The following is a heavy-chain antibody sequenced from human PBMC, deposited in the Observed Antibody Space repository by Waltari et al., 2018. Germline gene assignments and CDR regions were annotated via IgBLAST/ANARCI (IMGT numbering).Heavy chain of an antibody. V-gene: IGHV4-61*02. J-gene: IGHJ4*02. CDR1: GGSISSGSYY. CDR2: IYTSGST. D-gene: IGHD6-6*01. CDR3: ASMGYSSSSGVDY. Sequence: QVQLQESGPGLVKPSQTLSLTCTVPGGSISSGSYYWSWIRQPAGKGREWIGVIYTSGSTNYNPSLKSRVTISVDTSKNQFSLKLSSVTAADTAVYYCASMGYSSSSGVDYWGQGTLVTVSS.